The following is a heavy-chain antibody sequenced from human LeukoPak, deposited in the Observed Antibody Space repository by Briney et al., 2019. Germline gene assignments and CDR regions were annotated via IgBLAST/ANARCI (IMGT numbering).Heavy chain of an antibody. D-gene: IGHD3-10*01. CDR2: ISGSGGST. CDR3: AKEDGSGSYYLYYFDY. V-gene: IGHV3-23*01. J-gene: IGHJ4*02. Sequence: GGSLRLSCAASGFTFDDYGMSWVRQAPGKGLEWVSAISGSGGSTYYADSMKGRFTISRDNSKNTLYLQMNSLRAEDTAVYYCAKEDGSGSYYLYYFDYWGQGTLVTVSS. CDR1: GFTFDDYG.